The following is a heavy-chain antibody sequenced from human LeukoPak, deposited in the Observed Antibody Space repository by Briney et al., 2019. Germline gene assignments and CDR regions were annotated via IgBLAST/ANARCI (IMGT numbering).Heavy chain of an antibody. Sequence: ASVKVSCKASGGTFSSYAISWVRQAPGQGLEWMGRIIPILGIANYAQKFQGRVTITRDTSASTAYMELSSLRSEDTAVYYCARVYCSSTSCQYYFDYWGQGTLVTVSS. D-gene: IGHD2-2*01. CDR3: ARVYCSSTSCQYYFDY. CDR2: IIPILGIA. J-gene: IGHJ4*02. CDR1: GGTFSSYA. V-gene: IGHV1-69*04.